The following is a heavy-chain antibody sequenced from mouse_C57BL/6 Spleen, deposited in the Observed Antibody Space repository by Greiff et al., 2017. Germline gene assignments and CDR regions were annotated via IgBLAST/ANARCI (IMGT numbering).Heavy chain of an antibody. Sequence: VQLQQPGAELVKPGASVKLSCKASGYTFTSYWMQWVKQRPGQGLEWIGEFDPSDSYTNYNQKFKGKATLTVDTSSSTACMQLSSLTSEDSAVYYCARSGGSSYGYFDVWGTGTTVTVDS. J-gene: IGHJ1*03. V-gene: IGHV1-50*01. D-gene: IGHD1-1*01. CDR3: ARSGGSSYGYFDV. CDR1: GYTFTSYW. CDR2: FDPSDSYT.